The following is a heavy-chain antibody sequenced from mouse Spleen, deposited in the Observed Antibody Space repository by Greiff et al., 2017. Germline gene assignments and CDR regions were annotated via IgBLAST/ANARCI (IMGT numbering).Heavy chain of an antibody. CDR3: ARVGLRLRSYAMDY. Sequence: EVKLVESGGGLVKLGGSLKLSCAASGFTFSSYYMSWVRQTPEKRLEWVATISSGGGSTYYPDSVKGRFTISRDNAKNTLYLQMSSLNSEDTAVYYCARVGLRLRSYAMDYWGQGTSVTVSS. CDR1: GFTFSSYY. D-gene: IGHD1-2*01. J-gene: IGHJ4*01. V-gene: IGHV5-9*04. CDR2: ISSGGGST.